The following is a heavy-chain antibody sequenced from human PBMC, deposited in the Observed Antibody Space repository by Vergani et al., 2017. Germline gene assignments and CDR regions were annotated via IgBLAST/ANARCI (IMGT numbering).Heavy chain of an antibody. CDR2: INHSGST. Sequence: QVQLQKWGAGLLKPSETLSLTCAIYGGSFSGYYWSWIRQPTGKGLEWIGEINHSGSTNYNPSLKSRVTISVDTSKNQFSLKLSSETAADTAVYYCAIVRPRYSSSLPHFDYWGQGTLVTVSS. CDR1: GGSFSGYY. D-gene: IGHD6-13*01. V-gene: IGHV4-34*01. J-gene: IGHJ4*02. CDR3: AIVRPRYSSSLPHFDY.